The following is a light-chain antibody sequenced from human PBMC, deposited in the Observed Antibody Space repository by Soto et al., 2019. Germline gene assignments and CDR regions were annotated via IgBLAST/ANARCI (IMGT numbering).Light chain of an antibody. CDR1: QDISRF. Sequence: DVQVAQSPSAMSASVGDRVTIACRASQDISRFVAWFQHKPGRAPERLIYETSNLQPGVPSRFSGSGSGTEFTLAISGLQPEDFATSYCLQHNTYPYTFGQGTRLEIK. J-gene: IGKJ5*01. CDR2: ETS. V-gene: IGKV1-17*03. CDR3: LQHNTYPYT.